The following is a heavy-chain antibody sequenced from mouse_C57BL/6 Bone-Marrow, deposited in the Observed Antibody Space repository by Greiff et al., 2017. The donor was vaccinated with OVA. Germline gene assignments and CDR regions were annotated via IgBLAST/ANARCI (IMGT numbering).Heavy chain of an antibody. CDR3: ASLYDYDVYYAMDY. CDR1: GYAFTNYL. Sequence: QVQLQQSGAELVRPGTSVKVSCKASGYAFTNYLIEWVKQRPGQGLEWIGVINPGSGGTNYNEKFKGKATLTADKSSSTAYMQLSSLTSEDSAVYFCASLYDYDVYYAMDYWGQGTSVTVSS. J-gene: IGHJ4*01. V-gene: IGHV1-54*01. D-gene: IGHD2-4*01. CDR2: INPGSGGT.